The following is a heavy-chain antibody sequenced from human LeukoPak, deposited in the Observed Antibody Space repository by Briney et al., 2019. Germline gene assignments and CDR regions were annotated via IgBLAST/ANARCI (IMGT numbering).Heavy chain of an antibody. V-gene: IGHV1-69*13. CDR3: ARAWRYGDYSDY. CDR1: GGTFSSYA. J-gene: IGHJ4*02. D-gene: IGHD4-17*01. Sequence: ASVKVSCKASGGTFSSYAISWVRQAPGQGLEWMGGIIPIFGTANYAQKFQGRVTITADESTSTAYMELSSLRSEDTAVYYCARAWRYGDYSDYWGQGTLVTVSS. CDR2: IIPIFGTA.